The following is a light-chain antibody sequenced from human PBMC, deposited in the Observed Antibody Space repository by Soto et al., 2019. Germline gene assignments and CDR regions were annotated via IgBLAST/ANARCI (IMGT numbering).Light chain of an antibody. V-gene: IGKV1-33*01. CDR2: DAS. Sequence: DIQMTQSPSSLSASVGDRVTITCQASQDITNYLNWYQQKSGKAPKLLIYDASHLETGVPSRFSGSGSGTDFTFTISSLQPEDFATYYCQQYDNLPLLTFGGGTRVEIK. J-gene: IGKJ4*01. CDR3: QQYDNLPLLT. CDR1: QDITNY.